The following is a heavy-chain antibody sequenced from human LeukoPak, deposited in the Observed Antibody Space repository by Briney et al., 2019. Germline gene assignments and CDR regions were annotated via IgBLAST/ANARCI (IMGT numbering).Heavy chain of an antibody. J-gene: IGHJ4*02. CDR3: ERLNYYGSGSYYPKYYFDY. D-gene: IGHD3-10*01. CDR1: GGSFSGYY. Sequence: SETLSLTCAVYGGSFSGYYWSWIRQPPAKGLEWIGEINHSGSTNYNPALTSRVTISVDTSKNKFSLKLSSVTAADTAVYYCERLNYYGSGSYYPKYYFDYWGQGTLVTVSS. CDR2: INHSGST. V-gene: IGHV4-34*01.